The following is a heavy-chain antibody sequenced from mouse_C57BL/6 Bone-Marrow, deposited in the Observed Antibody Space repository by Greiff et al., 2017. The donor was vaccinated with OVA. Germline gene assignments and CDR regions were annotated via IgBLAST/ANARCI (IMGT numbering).Heavy chain of an antibody. J-gene: IGHJ3*01. D-gene: IGHD2-5*01. V-gene: IGHV5-6*02. Sequence: EVMLVESGGDLVKPGGSLKLSCAASGFTFSSYGMSWVRQTPDKRLEWVATISSGGSYTYYPDSVKGRFTISRDNAKNTLYLQMSSLKSEDTAMYYCARHYYSNYPKAYWGQGTLVTVSA. CDR1: GFTFSSYG. CDR3: ARHYYSNYPKAY. CDR2: ISSGGSYT.